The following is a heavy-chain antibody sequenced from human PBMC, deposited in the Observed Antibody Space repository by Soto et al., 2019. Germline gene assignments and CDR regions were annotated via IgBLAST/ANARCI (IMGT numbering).Heavy chain of an antibody. CDR3: ARDLKETAAISIAFDI. CDR2: VYHSVGT. CDR1: GGSIYTDDW. V-gene: IGHV4-4*02. Sequence: SETLSLTCAVSGGSIYTDDWWTWVRQTPGKGLEWIGEVYHSVGTNYNPSLKSRVTISIDTSKNQFSLKLSSVTAADTAVYYCARDLKETAAISIAFDIWGQGTMVTVSS. J-gene: IGHJ3*02. D-gene: IGHD2-2*02.